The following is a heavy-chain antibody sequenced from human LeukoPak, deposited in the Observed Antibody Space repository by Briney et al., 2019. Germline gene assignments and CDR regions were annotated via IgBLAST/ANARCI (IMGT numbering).Heavy chain of an antibody. V-gene: IGHV3-53*01. CDR3: AGGQMFTSGGFDN. CDR2: LYTGGNI. Sequence: PGGFLRLSCAASGFSVSSKYIRWVRQAPGKGLEWVSVLYTGGNIYYADFVKGRFTISRDNSNNMVYLQMNSLTAEDTALYYCAGGQMFTSGGFDNWGQGALVTVSS. CDR1: GFSVSSKY. J-gene: IGHJ4*02. D-gene: IGHD6-19*01.